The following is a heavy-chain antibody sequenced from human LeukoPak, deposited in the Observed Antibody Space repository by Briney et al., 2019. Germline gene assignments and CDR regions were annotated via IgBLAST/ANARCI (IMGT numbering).Heavy chain of an antibody. D-gene: IGHD3-10*01. CDR2: MYSVGTT. CDR1: GFIVSANF. V-gene: IGHV3-66*01. CDR3: AKEGDTMATSYNWFDP. Sequence: GGSLRLSCEASGFIVSANFMNWVRQAPGKGLEWVSVMYSVGTTYYADSVKGRFTVSRDPSKNTLYLQMDSLRAEDTAVYYCAKEGDTMATSYNWFDPWGQGTLVTVSS. J-gene: IGHJ5*02.